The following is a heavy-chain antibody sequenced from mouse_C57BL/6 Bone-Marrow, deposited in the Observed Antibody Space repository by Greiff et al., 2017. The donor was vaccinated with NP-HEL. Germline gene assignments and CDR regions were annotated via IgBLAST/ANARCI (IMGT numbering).Heavy chain of an antibody. V-gene: IGHV1-50*01. J-gene: IGHJ3*01. CDR3: AREGGSSPWFAY. CDR1: GYTFTSYW. D-gene: IGHD1-1*01. CDR2: IDPSDSYT. Sequence: QVQLQQPGAELVKPGASVKLSCKASGYTFTSYWMQWVKQRPGQGLEWIGEIDPSDSYTNYKQKFKGKATLTVDTSSSTAYMQLSSLTSEDSAVYYCAREGGSSPWFAYWGQGTLVTVSA.